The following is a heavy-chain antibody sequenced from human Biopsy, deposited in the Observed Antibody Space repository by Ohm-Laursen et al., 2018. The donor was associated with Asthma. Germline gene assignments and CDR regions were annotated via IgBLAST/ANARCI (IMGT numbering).Heavy chain of an antibody. CDR3: AGRDYYFLTGGVKDVFGF. CDR1: GYTFISFA. V-gene: IGHV1-3*04. J-gene: IGHJ3*01. Sequence: ASVKVSCKASGYTFISFAIHWVRQAPGQRLEWMGWVNTGNGATKYSQKFQGRVTITRDTSASTAYMELRSLRSEDTATYYCAGRDYYFLTGGVKDVFGFWGQGTMVPVSS. CDR2: VNTGNGAT. D-gene: IGHD3-9*01.